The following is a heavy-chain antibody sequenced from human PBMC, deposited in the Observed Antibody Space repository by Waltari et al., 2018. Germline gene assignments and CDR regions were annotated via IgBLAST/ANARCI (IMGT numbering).Heavy chain of an antibody. Sequence: EVQLVDSGGDLTQPGGSLRLSCVASGFTFTSYAMSWVRQVPGKGLEWVSSITAIGQITYYADSGKGRFSISRNNSKNTVTLQMDSLRAEDTAVYHCAKGETTGWYRCFDYWGQGTQVTVAS. CDR2: ITAIGQIT. CDR1: GFTFTSYA. J-gene: IGHJ4*02. D-gene: IGHD6-19*01. CDR3: AKGETTGWYRCFDY. V-gene: IGHV3-23*04.